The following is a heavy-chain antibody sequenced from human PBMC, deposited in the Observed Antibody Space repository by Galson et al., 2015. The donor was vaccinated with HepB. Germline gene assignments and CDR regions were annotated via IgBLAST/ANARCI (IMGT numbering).Heavy chain of an antibody. CDR2: IDPSDSYT. J-gene: IGHJ6*02. Sequence: QSGAEVKKPGESLRISCKGSGYSFTSYWISWVRQMPGKGLEWMGRIDPSDSYTNYSPSFQGHVTISADKSISTAYLQWSSLKASDTAMYYCARRRGIAAAGTYYYGMDVWGQGTTVTASS. D-gene: IGHD6-13*01. CDR3: ARRRGIAAAGTYYYGMDV. CDR1: GYSFTSYW. V-gene: IGHV5-10-1*01.